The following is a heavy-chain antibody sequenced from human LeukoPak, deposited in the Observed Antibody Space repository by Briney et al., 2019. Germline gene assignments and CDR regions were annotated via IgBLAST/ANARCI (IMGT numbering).Heavy chain of an antibody. CDR2: IYYSGST. CDR3: ARGRITMVRGVRFWFDP. D-gene: IGHD3-10*01. CDR1: GGSISSYY. Sequence: SETLSLTCTVSGGSISSYYWSWIRQPPGKGLEWIGYIYYSGSTNYNPSLKSRVTISVDTSKNQFSLKLSSVTAADTAVYYCARGRITMVRGVRFWFDPWGQGTLVTVSS. V-gene: IGHV4-59*12. J-gene: IGHJ5*02.